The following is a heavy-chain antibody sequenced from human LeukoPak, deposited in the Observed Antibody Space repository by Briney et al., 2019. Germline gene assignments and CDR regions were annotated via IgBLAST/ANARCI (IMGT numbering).Heavy chain of an antibody. CDR1: GDSITSYN. CDR3: ARRFDS. J-gene: IGHJ4*02. Sequence: SETLSLTCTVSGDSITSYNWNWIRQPPGKGLEWIGYFSYSGSTNYNPSLKSRVTISVDTSKNQFSLKPTSVTAADTAVYYCARRFDSWGQGTLVTVSS. V-gene: IGHV4-59*08. CDR2: FSYSGST.